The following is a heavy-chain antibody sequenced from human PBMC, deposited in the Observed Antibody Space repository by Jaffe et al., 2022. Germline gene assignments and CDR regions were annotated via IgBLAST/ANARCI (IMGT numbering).Heavy chain of an antibody. CDR1: GGSISSYY. D-gene: IGHD5-12*01. J-gene: IGHJ6*03. Sequence: QVQLQESGPGLVKPSETLSLTCTVSGGSISSYYWSWIRQPPGKGLEWIGYIYYSGSTNYNPSLKSRVTISVDTSKNQFSLKLSSVTAADTAVYYCARVPWGLRLGYYYYYMDVWGKGTTVTVSS. V-gene: IGHV4-59*01. CDR3: ARVPWGLRLGYYYYYMDV. CDR2: IYYSGST.